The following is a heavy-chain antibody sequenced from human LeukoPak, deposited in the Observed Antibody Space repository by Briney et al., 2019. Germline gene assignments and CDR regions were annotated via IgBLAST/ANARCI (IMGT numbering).Heavy chain of an antibody. CDR2: MNPNSGNT. V-gene: IGHV1-8*03. Sequence: GASVKVSCKASGYTFTSYDINWVRQATGQGLEWMGWMNPNSGNTGYAQKFQGRVTITRNTSTSTAYMELSSLRSEDAAVYYCARGRSQGTMIVVVYFDYWGQGTLVTVSS. CDR1: GYTFTSYD. CDR3: ARGRSQGTMIVVVYFDY. D-gene: IGHD3-22*01. J-gene: IGHJ4*02.